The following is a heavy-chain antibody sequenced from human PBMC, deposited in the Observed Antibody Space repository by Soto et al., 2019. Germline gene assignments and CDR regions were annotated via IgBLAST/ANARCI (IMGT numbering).Heavy chain of an antibody. D-gene: IGHD3-10*01. J-gene: IGHJ6*03. CDR2: MNPNSGNT. CDR1: GDTFTSYD. Sequence: ASVKVSCKASGDTFTSYDINWVRQATGQGLEWMGWMNPNSGNTGYAQKFQGRVTMTSNTSISTAYMELSSLRSEDTAVYYCAREGRRFGELLPEYYYYYYMDVWGKGTTVTVSS. V-gene: IGHV1-8*01. CDR3: AREGRRFGELLPEYYYYYYMDV.